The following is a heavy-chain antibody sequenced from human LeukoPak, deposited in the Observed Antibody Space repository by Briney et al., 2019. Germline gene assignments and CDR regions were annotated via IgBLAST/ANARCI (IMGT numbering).Heavy chain of an antibody. J-gene: IGHJ3*01. CDR1: GFIFSENW. D-gene: IGHD6-13*01. CDR3: AREEHRLAEAGTSAFDL. Sequence: GGSLRLSCVASGFIFSENWMHWVRQAPGKGLAWVSHINRDGGLTNYADSVKGRLTISRDNARNTVYLQMSSLRVEDTAIYFCAREEHRLAEAGTSAFDLGGQGTLVTVSP. V-gene: IGHV3-74*01. CDR2: INRDGGLT.